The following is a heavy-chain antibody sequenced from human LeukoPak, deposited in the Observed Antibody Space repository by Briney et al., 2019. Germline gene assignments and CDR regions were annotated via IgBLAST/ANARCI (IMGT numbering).Heavy chain of an antibody. CDR3: ARVYYSNSYDYGYFDL. CDR1: GGSISSSSYY. Sequence: SETLSLTCTVSGGSISSSSYYWGWIRQPPGKGLEWIGSIYYSGSTYYNPSLKSRVTISVDTSKNQFSLKLSSVTAADTAVYYCARVYYSNSYDYGYFDLWGRGTLVTVSS. CDR2: IYYSGST. J-gene: IGHJ2*01. D-gene: IGHD6-13*01. V-gene: IGHV4-39*07.